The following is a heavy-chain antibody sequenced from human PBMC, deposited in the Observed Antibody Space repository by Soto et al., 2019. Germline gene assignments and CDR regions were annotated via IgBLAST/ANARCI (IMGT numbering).Heavy chain of an antibody. V-gene: IGHV3-66*01. CDR2: IYSGGST. CDR1: GFTVSSNY. CDR3: ARELGSTEFDY. J-gene: IGHJ4*02. D-gene: IGHD4-4*01. Sequence: HPGGSLRLSCAASGFTVSSNYMSWVRQAPGKGLEWVSVIYSGGSTYYADSVKGRFTISRDNSKNTLYLQMNSLRAEDTAVYYCARELGSTEFDYWGQGTLVTVSS.